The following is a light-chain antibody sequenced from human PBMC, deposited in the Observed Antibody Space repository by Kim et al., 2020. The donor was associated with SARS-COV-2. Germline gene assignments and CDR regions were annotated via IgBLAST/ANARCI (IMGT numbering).Light chain of an antibody. CDR1: QSINKH. Sequence: VSTGERAPLSCRASQSINKHLAWYQQKPGQAPKLLIYRTSTRATGTPARFSGSGSGTEFTLTIDSLQSEDFAVYFCQQYPDWPLTFGGGTKVDIK. V-gene: IGKV3-15*01. J-gene: IGKJ4*01. CDR3: QQYPDWPLT. CDR2: RTS.